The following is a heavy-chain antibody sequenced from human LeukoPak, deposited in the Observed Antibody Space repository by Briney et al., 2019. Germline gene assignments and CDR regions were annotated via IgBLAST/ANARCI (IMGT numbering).Heavy chain of an antibody. CDR1: GGSFSGYY. D-gene: IGHD3-3*01. Sequence: SETLSLTCAVYGGSFSGYYWSWIRQPPGKGLEWIGEINLSGSTNYNPSLKSRVTISVDTSKNQFSLKLSSVTAADTAVYYCARVDFWSGFWFDPWGQGTLVTVSS. CDR3: ARVDFWSGFWFDP. CDR2: INLSGST. V-gene: IGHV4-34*01. J-gene: IGHJ5*02.